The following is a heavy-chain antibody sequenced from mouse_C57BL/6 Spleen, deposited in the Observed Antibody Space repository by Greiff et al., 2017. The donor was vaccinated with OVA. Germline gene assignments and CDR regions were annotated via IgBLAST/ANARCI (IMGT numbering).Heavy chain of an antibody. CDR2: ISSGGSYT. V-gene: IGHV5-6*01. J-gene: IGHJ4*01. CDR3: AKLTTVVSYAMDY. CDR1: GFTFRSYG. D-gene: IGHD1-1*01. Sequence: EVKLVESGGDLVKPGGSLTLSCAASGFTFRSYGMSWVRQTPDKRLEWVATISSGGSYTYYPDSVQGRFTISRDNAMNTLYMQMSSLKSGDTAVYYCAKLTTVVSYAMDYWGQGTSVTVSS.